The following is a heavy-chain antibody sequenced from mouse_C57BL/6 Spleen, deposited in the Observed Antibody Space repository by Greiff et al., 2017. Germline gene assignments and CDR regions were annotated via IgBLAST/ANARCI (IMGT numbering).Heavy chain of an antibody. CDR3: ARGRGYDSFAY. CDR2: ISSGSSTI. V-gene: IGHV5-17*01. Sequence: EVQLMESGGGLVKPGGSLKLSCAASGFTFSDYGMHWVRQAPEKGLEWVAYISSGSSTIYYADTVKGRFTISRDNAKNTLFLQMTSLRSEDTAMYYCARGRGYDSFAYWGQGTLVTVSA. CDR1: GFTFSDYG. J-gene: IGHJ3*01. D-gene: IGHD2-2*01.